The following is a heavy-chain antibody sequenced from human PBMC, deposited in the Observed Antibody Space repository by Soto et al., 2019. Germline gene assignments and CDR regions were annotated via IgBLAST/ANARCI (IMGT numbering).Heavy chain of an antibody. J-gene: IGHJ4*02. CDR1: GFTFSSYS. CDR2: ISSSSSTI. D-gene: IGHD3-9*01. V-gene: IGHV3-48*01. CDR3: ARVSSGDDWFQHFDY. Sequence: PGGSLRLSCAASGFTFSSYSMNWVRQAPGKGLEWVSYISSSSSTIYYADSVKGRFTISRDNAKNSLYLQMNSLRAEDTAVYYCARVSSGDDWFQHFDYWGQGTLVTVSS.